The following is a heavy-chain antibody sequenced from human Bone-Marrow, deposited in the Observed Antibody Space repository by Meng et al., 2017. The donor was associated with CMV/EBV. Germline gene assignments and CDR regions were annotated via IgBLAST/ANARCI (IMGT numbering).Heavy chain of an antibody. Sequence: GSLRLSCTVSGGSISSYYWSWIRQPPGKGLEWIGYIYYSGSTNYNPSLKSRVTISVDTSKNQFSLKLSSVTAADTAVYHCARELSDRGDDAFDIWGQGTMVTVSS. D-gene: IGHD2-15*01. CDR2: IYYSGST. V-gene: IGHV4-59*01. CDR3: ARELSDRGDDAFDI. CDR1: GGSISSYY. J-gene: IGHJ3*02.